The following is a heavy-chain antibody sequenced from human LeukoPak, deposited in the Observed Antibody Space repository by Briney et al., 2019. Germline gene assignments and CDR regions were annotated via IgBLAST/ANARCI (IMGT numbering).Heavy chain of an antibody. J-gene: IGHJ4*02. Sequence: GGSLRLSCAASGFTFSSYAMSWVRQAPGKGLEWVSAISGSGGSTYYADSVKGWFTISRDNSKNTLHLQMNSLRAEDTAVYYCAKDYGDYGDYWGQGTLVTVSS. D-gene: IGHD4-17*01. CDR3: AKDYGDYGDY. CDR2: ISGSGGST. V-gene: IGHV3-23*01. CDR1: GFTFSSYA.